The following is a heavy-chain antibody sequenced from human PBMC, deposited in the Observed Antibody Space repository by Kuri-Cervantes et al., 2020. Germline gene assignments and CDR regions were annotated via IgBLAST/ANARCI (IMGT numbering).Heavy chain of an antibody. V-gene: IGHV4-59*01. CDR3: AASYYYGSGSYEG. CDR1: GGSTSSYY. J-gene: IGHJ3*01. CDR2: IYYSGST. Sequence: SETLSLTCTVSGGSTSSYYWSWIRQPPGKGLEWIGYIYYSGSTNYNPSLKSRVTISVDTSKNQFSLKLSSVTAADTAVYYCAASYYYGSGSYEGWGQGTKVTVSS. D-gene: IGHD3-10*01.